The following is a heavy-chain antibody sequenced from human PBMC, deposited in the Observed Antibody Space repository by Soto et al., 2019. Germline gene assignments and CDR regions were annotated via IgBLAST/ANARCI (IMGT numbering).Heavy chain of an antibody. V-gene: IGHV3-23*01. CDR3: AKDLGSRATGPEYYYGMDV. D-gene: IGHD2-15*01. CDR2: ISGSGGST. J-gene: IGHJ6*02. CDR1: GFTFSSYA. Sequence: GGSLRLSCAASGFTFSSYAMSWVRQAPGKGLEWVSAISGSGGSTYYADSVKGRFTISRDNSKNTLYLQMNSLRAEDTAVYYCAKDLGSRATGPEYYYGMDVRGQGTTVTVPS.